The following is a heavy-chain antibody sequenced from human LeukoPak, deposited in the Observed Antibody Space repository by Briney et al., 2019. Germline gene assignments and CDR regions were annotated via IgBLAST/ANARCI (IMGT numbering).Heavy chain of an antibody. CDR3: ARDTVDTAIRYFDY. V-gene: IGHV1-3*01. Sequence: ASVKVSCKASGYTFTNYVMSWVRQAPGQSFEWMGWINAGNGNTKYSQKFQGRVTITRDTSASTAYMELGSLRSEDTAVYYCARDTVDTAIRYFDYWGQGTLVTVSS. D-gene: IGHD5-18*01. CDR1: GYTFTNYV. J-gene: IGHJ4*02. CDR2: INAGNGNT.